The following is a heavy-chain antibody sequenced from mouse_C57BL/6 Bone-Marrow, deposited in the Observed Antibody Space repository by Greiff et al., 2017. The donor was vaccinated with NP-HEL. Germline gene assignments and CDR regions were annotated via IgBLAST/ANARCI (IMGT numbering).Heavy chain of an antibody. Sequence: EVMLVESGGGLVQPKGSLKLSCAASGFSFITYAMNWVRQAPGKGLEWVARIRSKSNNYATYYADSVKDRFTISRDDSESMLYLQMNNLKTEDTAMYYCVTGPLYYAMDYWGQGTSVTVSS. V-gene: IGHV10-1*01. J-gene: IGHJ4*01. CDR2: IRSKSNNYAT. CDR3: VTGPLYYAMDY. CDR1: GFSFITYA.